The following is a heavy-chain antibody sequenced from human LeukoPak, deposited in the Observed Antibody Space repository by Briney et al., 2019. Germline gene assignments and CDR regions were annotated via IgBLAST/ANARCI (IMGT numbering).Heavy chain of an antibody. J-gene: IGHJ4*02. CDR3: ARDEGPYHYDSSGPPVVYFDY. V-gene: IGHV4-4*07. Sequence: NSSETLSLTCTVSGGSISSYYWSWIRQPAGKGLEWIGRIYTSGSTNYNPSLKSRVTMSVDTSKNQFSLKLSSVTAADTAVYCCARDEGPYHYDSSGPPVVYFDYWGQGTLVTVSS. D-gene: IGHD3-22*01. CDR2: IYTSGST. CDR1: GGSISSYY.